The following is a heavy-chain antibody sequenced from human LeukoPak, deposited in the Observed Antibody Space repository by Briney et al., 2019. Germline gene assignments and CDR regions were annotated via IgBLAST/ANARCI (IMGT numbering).Heavy chain of an antibody. D-gene: IGHD3-3*01. J-gene: IGHJ6*03. V-gene: IGHV1-18*01. Sequence: ASVKVSCKASGYTFTSYGISWVRLAPGQGLEWMGWISAYNGNTNYAQKLQGRVTMTTDTSTSTAYMELRSLRSDDTAVYYCARGGVTIFGVVPYYYYYMDVWGKGTTVTVSS. CDR1: GYTFTSYG. CDR3: ARGGVTIFGVVPYYYYYMDV. CDR2: ISAYNGNT.